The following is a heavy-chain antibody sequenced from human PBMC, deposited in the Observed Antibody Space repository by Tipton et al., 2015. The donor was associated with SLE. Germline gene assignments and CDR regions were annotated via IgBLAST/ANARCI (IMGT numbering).Heavy chain of an antibody. CDR2: IYYSGST. D-gene: IGHD2-15*01. CDR1: GGSISSSSYY. CDR3: ARAGCCSGGSCYHDY. J-gene: IGHJ4*02. Sequence: TLSFTCTVSGGSISSSSYYWGWIRQPPGKGLEWIGSIYYSGSTYYNPSLKSRVTISVDTSKNQFSLKLSSVTAADTAVYYCARAGCCSGGSCYHDYWGQGTLVTVSS. V-gene: IGHV4-39*07.